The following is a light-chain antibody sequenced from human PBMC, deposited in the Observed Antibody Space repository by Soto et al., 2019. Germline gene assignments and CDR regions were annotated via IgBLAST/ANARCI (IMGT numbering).Light chain of an antibody. Sequence: ETVLTQSPGTLSSSPGERATLSCRASQSVRNNYLAWYQQKPGQAPRLLIFGASIRATGIPDRFSGSGSGTDFTLTISRLGPEDFAVFYCHQYDGAPHTFGQGTKLEIK. V-gene: IGKV3-20*01. CDR2: GAS. J-gene: IGKJ2*01. CDR1: QSVRNNY. CDR3: HQYDGAPHT.